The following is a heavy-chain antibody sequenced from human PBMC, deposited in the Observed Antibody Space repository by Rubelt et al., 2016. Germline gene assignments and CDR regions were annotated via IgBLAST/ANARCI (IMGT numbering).Heavy chain of an antibody. CDR3: ARGFGWVSSSSEDYFYY. Sequence: GGGVVQPGRSLRLSCAVSGFTFKNHGMHWVRQAPGKGLEWVALIWYDGSNKYYADSVKGRFTISRDNSKNMLYLQMNSLTAEDTAGYYCARGFGWVSSSSEDYFYYWGQGTLVTVSS. CDR2: IWYDGSNK. D-gene: IGHD6-13*01. CDR1: GFTFKNHG. J-gene: IGHJ4*02. V-gene: IGHV3-33*01.